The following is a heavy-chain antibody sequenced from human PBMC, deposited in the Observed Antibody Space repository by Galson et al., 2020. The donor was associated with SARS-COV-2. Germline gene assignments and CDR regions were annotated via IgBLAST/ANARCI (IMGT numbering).Heavy chain of an antibody. V-gene: IGHV1-18*01. Sequence: ASVKVSCKASGYTFTSYGISWVRQAPGQGLEWMGWISAYNGNTNYAQKLQGRVTMTTDTSTSTAYMELRSLRSDDTAVYYCAREYYYDSSGFLGNSFDPWGQGTLVTVSS. CDR3: AREYYYDSSGFLGNSFDP. CDR1: GYTFTSYG. J-gene: IGHJ5*02. D-gene: IGHD3-22*01. CDR2: ISAYNGNT.